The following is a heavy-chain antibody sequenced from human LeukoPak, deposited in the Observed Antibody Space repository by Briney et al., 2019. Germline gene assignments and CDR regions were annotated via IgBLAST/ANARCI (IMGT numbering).Heavy chain of an antibody. CDR2: IYYSGST. Sequence: PSETLSLTCTVSGGSISTYYWSWIRQPPGKGLEWIGNIYYSGSTNYNPSLKSRVTISVDTSKNQFPLKLNSVTAADTAVYYCARSITMGYADWFDPWGQGTLVTVSS. CDR1: GGSISTYY. V-gene: IGHV4-59*01. D-gene: IGHD3-10*01. J-gene: IGHJ5*02. CDR3: ARSITMGYADWFDP.